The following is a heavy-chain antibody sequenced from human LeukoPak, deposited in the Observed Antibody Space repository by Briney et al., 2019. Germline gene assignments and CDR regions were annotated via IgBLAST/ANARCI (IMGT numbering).Heavy chain of an antibody. J-gene: IGHJ3*02. D-gene: IGHD3-10*01. CDR2: ISWNSGSI. CDR3: AKGSPRGYGSDFDI. V-gene: IGHV3-9*01. CDR1: GFTFDDYA. Sequence: GGSLRLSCAASGFTFDDYAMHWVRQAPGKGLEWVSGISWNSGSIGYADSAKGRFTISRDDAKNSLYLQMNSLRPEDTALYYCAKGSPRGYGSDFDIWGQGTMVTVSS.